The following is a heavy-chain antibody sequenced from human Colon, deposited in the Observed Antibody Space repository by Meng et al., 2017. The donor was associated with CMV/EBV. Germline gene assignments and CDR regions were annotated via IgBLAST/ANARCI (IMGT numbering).Heavy chain of an antibody. Sequence: GESLKISCAASALTFTGYAMHWVRQAPGKGLEWVAVISYDGSGEYYADSVKGRFTISRDHSKNTLYLEAISLRAEDTAVYYCARDVGSYCTGGTCYARPYLYDLDVWGQGATVTVSS. D-gene: IGHD2-15*01. CDR3: ARDVGSYCTGGTCYARPYLYDLDV. CDR1: ALTFTGYA. CDR2: ISYDGSGE. V-gene: IGHV3-30-3*01. J-gene: IGHJ6*02.